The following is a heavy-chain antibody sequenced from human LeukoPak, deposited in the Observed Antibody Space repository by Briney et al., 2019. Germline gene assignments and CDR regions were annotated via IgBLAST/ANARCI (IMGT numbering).Heavy chain of an antibody. CDR1: GFTFSSYA. J-gene: IGHJ4*02. CDR2: ISSNNYYI. Sequence: GGSLRLSCAASGFTFSSYAMTWVRQAPGKGLEWVSSISSNNYYIYYADSVKGRFTISRDNAKNSLYLQMNSLRDEDTAVYYCAKEGDGDHRYHFDYWGQGTLVTVSS. CDR3: AKEGDGDHRYHFDY. V-gene: IGHV3-21*01. D-gene: IGHD4-17*01.